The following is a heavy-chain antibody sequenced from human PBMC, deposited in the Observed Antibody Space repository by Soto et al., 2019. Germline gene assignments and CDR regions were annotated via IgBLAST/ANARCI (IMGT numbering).Heavy chain of an antibody. D-gene: IGHD2-21*02. CDR3: ARQRTAVVTQAYFDV. CDR2: IYYSGRT. J-gene: IGHJ4*02. Sequence: SETQSDPCTLTADSINSSSYYWGWIRQPPGKGLEWIGSIYYSGRTYNNPFLRSRVSTSLATCKDQFSLNLNSVTAAQTALYFCARQRTAVVTQAYFDVWGTGSLVTVSS. V-gene: IGHV4-39*01. CDR1: ADSINSSSYY.